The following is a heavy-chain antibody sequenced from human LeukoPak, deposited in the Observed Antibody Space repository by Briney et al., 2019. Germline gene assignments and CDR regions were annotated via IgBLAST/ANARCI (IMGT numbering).Heavy chain of an antibody. V-gene: IGHV3-23*01. CDR3: AKFPAIAAAGFDDY. CDR2: ISGSGGST. J-gene: IGHJ4*02. Sequence: GGSLRLSCAASGFTFSSYAMSWVRQAPGKGLEWVSAISGSGGSTYYAGSVKGRFTISRDNSKNTLYLQMNSLRAEDTAVYYCAKFPAIAAAGFDDYWGQGTLVTVSS. D-gene: IGHD6-13*01. CDR1: GFTFSSYA.